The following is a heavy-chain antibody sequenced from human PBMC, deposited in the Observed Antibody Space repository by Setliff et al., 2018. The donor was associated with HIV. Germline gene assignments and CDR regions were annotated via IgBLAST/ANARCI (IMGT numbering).Heavy chain of an antibody. J-gene: IGHJ6*03. CDR2: VYSAGST. CDR3: ASTSMGMTRKPIWYYHMDV. CDR1: CGSIENLY. V-gene: IGHV4-59*11. Sequence: SETLSLTCTVSCGSIENLYWTWIRQPSGRGLEWIGYVYSAGSTKYNPSLKSRATMSDDTSKNQISLTLTSVSAADTAVYYCASTSMGMTRKPIWYYHMDVWGHGITVTVSS. D-gene: IGHD7-27*01.